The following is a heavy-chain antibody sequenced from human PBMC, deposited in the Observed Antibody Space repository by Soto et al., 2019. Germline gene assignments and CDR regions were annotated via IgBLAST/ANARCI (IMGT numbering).Heavy chain of an antibody. V-gene: IGHV3-23*01. D-gene: IGHD5-12*01. Sequence: EVQLLESGGALIQPGGSLRLSCAASGFTFSSYAMSWVRQAPGKGLGWVSGISSSGGSTFYADSVKGRFTISRDNSRNTLYMHKNSLRAEDTAICYCAKYQYISQPRPDFDYRGQGTLVTVSS. CDR3: AKYQYISQPRPDFDY. J-gene: IGHJ4*02. CDR2: ISSSGGST. CDR1: GFTFSSYA.